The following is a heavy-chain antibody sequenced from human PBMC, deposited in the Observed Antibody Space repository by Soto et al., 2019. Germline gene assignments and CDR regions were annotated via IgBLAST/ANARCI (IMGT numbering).Heavy chain of an antibody. CDR2: ISSSSSTI. CDR3: ARARSGWYEESFDY. Sequence: EVQLVESGGGLVQPGGSLRLSCAASGFTFSSYSMNWVRQAPGKGLEWVSYISSSSSTIYYADSVKGRFTISRDNAKNSLYLQMNSLRAEDTAVYYCARARSGWYEESFDYWGQGTLVTVSS. CDR1: GFTFSSYS. V-gene: IGHV3-48*01. J-gene: IGHJ4*02. D-gene: IGHD6-19*01.